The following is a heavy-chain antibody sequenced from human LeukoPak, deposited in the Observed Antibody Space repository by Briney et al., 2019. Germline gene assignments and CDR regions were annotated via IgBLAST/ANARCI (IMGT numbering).Heavy chain of an antibody. D-gene: IGHD6-19*01. CDR2: IYNSGST. J-gene: IGHJ4*02. CDR1: GGSISSYF. V-gene: IGHV4-59*01. Sequence: SETLSLTCTVSGGSISSYFWSWIRQPPGKGLEWIGYIYNSGSTNYNPSLKSRVTISVDTSKNQFSLKLTSVTAADTAVYYCASADGSGWYYFGSWGQGTLVTVSS. CDR3: ASADGSGWYYFGS.